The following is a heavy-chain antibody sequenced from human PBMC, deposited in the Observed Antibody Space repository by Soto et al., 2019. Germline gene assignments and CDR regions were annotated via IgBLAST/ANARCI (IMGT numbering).Heavy chain of an antibody. Sequence: GGSLRLSCTVSGFTFSTYSMDWVRQAPGKGLEWVSYISSSGSTTYYADSVEGRFTVSRDNGKNSLYLQMNSLRAEDTAVYYCARARNHDFWSGYKYYYYYYMDVWGKGTTVTVSS. CDR2: ISSSGSTT. V-gene: IGHV3-48*01. CDR1: GFTFSTYS. J-gene: IGHJ6*03. CDR3: ARARNHDFWSGYKYYYYYYMDV. D-gene: IGHD3-3*01.